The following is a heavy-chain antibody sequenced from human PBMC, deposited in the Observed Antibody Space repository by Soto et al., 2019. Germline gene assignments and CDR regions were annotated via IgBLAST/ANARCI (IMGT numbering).Heavy chain of an antibody. D-gene: IGHD3-10*01. CDR3: ARFGGGMDV. V-gene: IGHV4-4*02. J-gene: IGHJ6*02. CDR2: VYHSGTT. CDR1: GGSISGLNW. Sequence: QVQLQESGPGLVKPSGTLSLTCAVSGGSISGLNWWSWVRQPPGKGLAWMGEVYHSGTTNYNPCLKSLVTISVDKSKNQFSLKLSSVTAADTAVYYCARFGGGMDVWGQGTTVTVSS.